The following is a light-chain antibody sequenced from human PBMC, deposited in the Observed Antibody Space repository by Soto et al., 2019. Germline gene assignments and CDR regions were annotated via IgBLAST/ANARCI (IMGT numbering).Light chain of an antibody. CDR3: QVWDSSTGV. CDR1: NIGSKN. CDR2: RDS. J-gene: IGLJ1*01. V-gene: IGLV3-9*01. Sequence: SYELTQPLSVSVALGQTARITCGGNNIGSKNVHWYQQKRGQAPVLVIYRDSNRPSGIPERFSGSNSGNTATLTISRAQAGDEADYYCQVWDSSTGVFGTGTKLTVL.